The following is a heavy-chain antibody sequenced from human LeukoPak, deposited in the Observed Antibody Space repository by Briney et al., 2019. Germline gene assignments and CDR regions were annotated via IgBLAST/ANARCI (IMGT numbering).Heavy chain of an antibody. Sequence: HPGGSLRLSCIASGFTFSAYAMHWVRQAPGSGPEWVAFISSDGSDKYYADSVKGRFTISRDNSESTLYLQMSSLRPDDTAVFSCARDVHYTSSKPGWPFDAWGQGTVVTVSS. V-gene: IGHV3-30*15. CDR3: ARDVHYTSSKPGWPFDA. CDR1: GFTFSAYA. J-gene: IGHJ3*01. D-gene: IGHD1-1*01. CDR2: ISSDGSDK.